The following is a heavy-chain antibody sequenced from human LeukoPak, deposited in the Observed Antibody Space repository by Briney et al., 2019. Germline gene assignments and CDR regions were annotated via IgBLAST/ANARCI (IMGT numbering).Heavy chain of an antibody. CDR2: IYYSGST. CDR3: ARGPNYYDSSGYIDY. D-gene: IGHD3-22*01. V-gene: IGHV4-38-2*02. CDR1: GYSSGYY. J-gene: IGHJ4*02. Sequence: SETLSLTCIVSGYSSGYYWGWIRQPPGKGLEWIGSIYYSGSTYYNPSLKRRVTISVDTSKNQFSLKLSSVTAADTAVYYCARGPNYYDSSGYIDYWGQGTLVTVSS.